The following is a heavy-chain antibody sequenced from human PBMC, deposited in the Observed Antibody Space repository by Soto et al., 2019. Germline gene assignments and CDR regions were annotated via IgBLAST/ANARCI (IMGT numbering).Heavy chain of an antibody. CDR2: ISSNGGST. Sequence: WVRQAPGKGLEYVSAISSNGGSTYYADSVKGRFTISRDNSKNTLYLQMSSLRAEDTAVYYCVCRGSSSSLRRYSSSWYWFDPWGQGTLVTVLL. D-gene: IGHD6-13*01. V-gene: IGHV3-64D*06. CDR3: VCRGSSSSLRRYSSSWYWFDP. J-gene: IGHJ5*02.